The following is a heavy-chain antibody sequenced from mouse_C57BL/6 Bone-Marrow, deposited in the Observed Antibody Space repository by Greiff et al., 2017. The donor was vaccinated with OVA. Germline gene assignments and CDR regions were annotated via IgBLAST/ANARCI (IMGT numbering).Heavy chain of an antibody. J-gene: IGHJ3*01. CDR2: IDPSDSYT. CDR1: GYTFTSYW. CDR3: ASAVFAY. Sequence: QVQLQQPGAELVKPGASVKLSCKASGYTFTSYWMQWVKQRPGQGLEWIGEIDPSDSYTNYNQKFKGKATLTVDTSSSTAYMQLSSLTSEDSAVYYCASAVFAYWGQGTRSLSLQ. V-gene: IGHV1-50*01.